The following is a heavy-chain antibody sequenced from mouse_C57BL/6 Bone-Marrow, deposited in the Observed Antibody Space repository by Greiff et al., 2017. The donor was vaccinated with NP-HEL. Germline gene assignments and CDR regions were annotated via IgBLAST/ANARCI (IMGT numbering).Heavy chain of an antibody. J-gene: IGHJ1*03. CDR3: ARNALGWYFDV. Sequence: EVQRVESGGGLVQSGRSLRLSCATSGFTFSDFYMEWVRQAPGKGLEWIAASRNKANDYTTEYSASVKGRFIVSRDTSQSILYLQMNALRAEDTAIYYCARNALGWYFDVGGTGTAVSVSS. V-gene: IGHV7-1*01. CDR2: SRNKANDYTT. D-gene: IGHD4-1*01. CDR1: GFTFSDFY.